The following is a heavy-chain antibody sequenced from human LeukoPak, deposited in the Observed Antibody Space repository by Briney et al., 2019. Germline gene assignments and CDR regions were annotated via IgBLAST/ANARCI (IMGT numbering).Heavy chain of an antibody. J-gene: IGHJ4*02. D-gene: IGHD4-23*01. CDR3: ARDLYGGTSATFDY. CDR1: GYTLTELS. Sequence: GASVKVPCKVSGYTLTELSMHWVRQAPGQGLEWMGWINPNSGGTYYAQKFQGRVTMTSDTSISTAYMELSRLRSDNTAVYYCARDLYGGTSATFDYWGQGTLVTVSS. CDR2: INPNSGGT. V-gene: IGHV1-2*02.